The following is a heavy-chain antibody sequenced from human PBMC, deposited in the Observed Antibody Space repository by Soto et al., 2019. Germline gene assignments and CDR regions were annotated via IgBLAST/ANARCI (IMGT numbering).Heavy chain of an antibody. J-gene: IGHJ5*02. CDR1: GVTFSSYA. CDR2: IIPIFGTA. CDR3: AIYSSGWYSGPNWFDP. D-gene: IGHD6-19*01. V-gene: IGHV1-69*06. Sequence: GASVRVSCKASGVTFSSYAISWVRQAPGQGLEWMGGIIPIFGTANYAQKFQGRVTITADKSTSTAYMELSSLRSEDTAVYYCAIYSSGWYSGPNWFDPWGQGTLVTVSS.